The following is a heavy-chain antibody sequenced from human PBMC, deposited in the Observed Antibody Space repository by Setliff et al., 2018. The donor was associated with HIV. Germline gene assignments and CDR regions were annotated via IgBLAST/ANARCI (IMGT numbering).Heavy chain of an antibody. CDR2: INPNSGGT. D-gene: IGHD6-13*01. V-gene: IGHV1-2*02. CDR1: GYTFTGNY. Sequence: GASVKVSCKASGYTFTGNYIHWVRQAPGQGLEWMGWINPNSGGTNYEQKFQGRVTMTRDTSISTAYMELSRLRSDDTALYYCARDSSTWHFDYWGQGTLVT. CDR3: ARDSSTWHFDY. J-gene: IGHJ4*02.